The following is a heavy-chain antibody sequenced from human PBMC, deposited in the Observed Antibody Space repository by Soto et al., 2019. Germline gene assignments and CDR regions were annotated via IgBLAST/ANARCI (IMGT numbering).Heavy chain of an antibody. V-gene: IGHV4-4*02. D-gene: IGHD3-10*01. J-gene: IGHJ4*02. CDR3: AREPPMYYYGSGSC. CDR2: IYHSGST. Sequence: QVQLQESGPGLVKPSGTLSLTCAVSGGSISSSNWWSWVRQPPGKGLEWIGEIYHSGSTNYNPSLRSRVPISVAESKNQASLKLSAVTAADTAVYYCAREPPMYYYGSGSCWGQGTLVTVSS. CDR1: GGSISSSNW.